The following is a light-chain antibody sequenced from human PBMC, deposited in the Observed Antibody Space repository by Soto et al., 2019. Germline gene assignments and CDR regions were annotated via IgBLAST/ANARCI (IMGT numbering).Light chain of an antibody. Sequence: EIVMTQSPATLSVSPGEGATLSCRASQGIGGTLAWYQQKPGQTPRLLIYDTSNRATGIPDRFSGSGSGTDFTLTISRLEPEDFAVYYCQQYGSSPWTFGQGTKVDIK. CDR3: QQYGSSPWT. CDR2: DTS. CDR1: QGIGGT. J-gene: IGKJ1*01. V-gene: IGKV3-20*01.